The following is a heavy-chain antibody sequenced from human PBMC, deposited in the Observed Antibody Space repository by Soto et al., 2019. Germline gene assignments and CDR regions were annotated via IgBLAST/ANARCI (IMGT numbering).Heavy chain of an antibody. CDR2: INPNSGGT. V-gene: IGHV1-2*02. Sequence: ASVKVSCKASGYTFTGYYMHWVRQAPGQGLEWMGWINPNSGGTNYAQKFQGRVTMTRDTSISTAYMELSRLRSDDTAVYYCAREGGITMIYPRSPYNWFDPWGQGTLVTVSS. CDR3: AREGGITMIYPRSPYNWFDP. D-gene: IGHD3-22*01. CDR1: GYTFTGYY. J-gene: IGHJ5*02.